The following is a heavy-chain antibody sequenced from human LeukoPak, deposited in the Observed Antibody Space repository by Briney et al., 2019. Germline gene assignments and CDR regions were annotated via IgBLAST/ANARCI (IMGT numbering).Heavy chain of an antibody. Sequence: GGSLRLSCAVSGFTVSSHAMSRVRQASGKGLEWVSLIGGAGDTFYADSVKGRFVLSRDNSRNTVYLQMNSLRAEDTATYYCVKDYCHGGFCPFPFFDSWGQGTLVTVSS. J-gene: IGHJ5*01. D-gene: IGHD2-15*01. V-gene: IGHV3-23*01. CDR1: GFTVSSHA. CDR2: IGGAGDT. CDR3: VKDYCHGGFCPFPFFDS.